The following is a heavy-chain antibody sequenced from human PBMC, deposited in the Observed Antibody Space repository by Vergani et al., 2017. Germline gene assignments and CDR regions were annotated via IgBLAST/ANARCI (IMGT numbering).Heavy chain of an antibody. J-gene: IGHJ3*02. V-gene: IGHV3-21*01. CDR3: ARDPRGAFDI. Sequence: VQLVESGGGVVQPGGSLRLSCAASGFTFSSYGMHWVRQAPGKGLEWVSSISSSSSYIYYADSVKGRFTISRDNAKNSLYLQMNSLRAEDTAVYYCARDPRGAFDIWGQGTMVTVSS. CDR1: GFTFSSYG. CDR2: ISSSSSYI. D-gene: IGHD3-10*01.